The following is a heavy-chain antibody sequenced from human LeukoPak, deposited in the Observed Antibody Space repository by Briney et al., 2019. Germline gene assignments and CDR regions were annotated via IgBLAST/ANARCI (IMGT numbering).Heavy chain of an antibody. CDR3: ATSSRTYSRTDY. CDR1: GGTFSSYA. J-gene: IGHJ4*02. CDR2: IIPILGSA. D-gene: IGHD6-13*01. Sequence: SVKVSCKASGGTFSSYAISWVRQAPGQGLEWMGWIIPILGSANYAQSFQGRVTMTADESTSTAYMELSSLRSEDTAVYYCATSSRTYSRTDYWGQGTLVTVSS. V-gene: IGHV1-69*11.